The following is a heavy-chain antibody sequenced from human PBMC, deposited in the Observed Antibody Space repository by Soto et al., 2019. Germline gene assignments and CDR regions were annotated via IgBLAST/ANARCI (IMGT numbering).Heavy chain of an antibody. CDR1: GFAFSKAW. D-gene: IGHD3-22*01. V-gene: IGHV3-15*05. Sequence: LRLSCAASGFAFSKAWMSWVRQAPGKGLEWVGRIKAKSDGGTTDYAAPLKGRFTISRDDSKNTLYLQMSSLKIEDTAVYFCTTSNISDYYWGQGVLVTVSS. CDR2: IKAKSDGGTT. J-gene: IGHJ4*02. CDR3: TTSNISDYY.